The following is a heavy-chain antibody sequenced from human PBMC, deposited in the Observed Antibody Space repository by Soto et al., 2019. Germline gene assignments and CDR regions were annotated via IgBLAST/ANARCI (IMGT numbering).Heavy chain of an antibody. Sequence: EVQLVESGGGLVQPGGSLRLACAASGFTISPYTMSWVRQAPGKGLEWVSYIGSVSGDIKYADSVKGRFTISRDNAKNALYLQLNSLRDEDSAVYYCARERGAYDFDYWGQGTLVTVSS. CDR2: IGSVSGDI. CDR3: ARERGAYDFDY. D-gene: IGHD3-16*01. J-gene: IGHJ4*02. V-gene: IGHV3-48*02. CDR1: GFTISPYT.